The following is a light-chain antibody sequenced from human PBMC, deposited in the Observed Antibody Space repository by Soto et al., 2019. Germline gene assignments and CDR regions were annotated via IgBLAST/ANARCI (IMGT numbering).Light chain of an antibody. CDR2: DAS. J-gene: IGKJ1*01. V-gene: IGKV3-15*01. CDR1: QSVGSN. CDR3: LQYNNWPPWT. Sequence: EIVMTQSPATLSVSPGEGATLSCRASQSVGSNLAWYQQKPGQSPRLLIYDASTRAAAFPARFSGSGSGTEFTLTISSLQSEDFAVYYCLQYNNWPPWTFGQGTKVEI.